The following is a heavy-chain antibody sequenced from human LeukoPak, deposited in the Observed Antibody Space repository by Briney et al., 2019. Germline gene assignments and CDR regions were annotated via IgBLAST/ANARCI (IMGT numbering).Heavy chain of an antibody. D-gene: IGHD3-9*01. CDR1: GFTFSGYG. J-gene: IGHJ4*02. CDR3: ARDLQSGPGTETGSAVDY. V-gene: IGHV3-33*01. Sequence: PGGSLRLSCAASGFTFSGYGMHWVRQAPGKGLEWVAVIWYDGSNKYYADSVKGRFTISRDNSKNTLYLQMNSLRAEDTAVYYCARDLQSGPGTETGSAVDYWGQGTLVTVSS. CDR2: IWYDGSNK.